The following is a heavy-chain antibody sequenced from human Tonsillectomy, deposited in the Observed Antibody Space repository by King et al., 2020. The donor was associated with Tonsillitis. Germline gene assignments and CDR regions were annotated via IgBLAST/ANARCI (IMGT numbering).Heavy chain of an antibody. CDR1: GFTFDDYA. Sequence: VQLVESGGGLVQPGRSLRLSCAASGFTFDDYAMHWVRQAPGKGLEWVSGINWNSGSIGYADTVKGRFTISRDNAKNSLYLQMNSLRAEDTALYYCAKGAGYTALLRGDMDYWGQGPLVTVSS. V-gene: IGHV3-9*01. J-gene: IGHJ4*02. D-gene: IGHD1-26*01. CDR2: INWNSGSI. CDR3: AKGAGYTALLRGDMDY.